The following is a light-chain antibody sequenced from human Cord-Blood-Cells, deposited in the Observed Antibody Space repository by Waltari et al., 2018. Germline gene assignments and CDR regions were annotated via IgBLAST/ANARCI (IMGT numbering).Light chain of an antibody. CDR3: QQRSNWRIT. Sequence: EIVLTQSPATLSLSPGERATLSCRASQSVSSYLAWDQQKPGQPPRLLIYDASNRATGIPARFSGSGSGTDFTLASSSLEPEDFAVYYCQQRSNWRITFGQGTRLEIK. CDR2: DAS. J-gene: IGKJ5*01. V-gene: IGKV3-11*01. CDR1: QSVSSY.